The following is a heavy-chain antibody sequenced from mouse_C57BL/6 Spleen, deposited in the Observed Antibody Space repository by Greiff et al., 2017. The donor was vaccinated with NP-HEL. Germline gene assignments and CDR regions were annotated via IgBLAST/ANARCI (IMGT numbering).Heavy chain of an antibody. J-gene: IGHJ4*01. V-gene: IGHV1-76*01. D-gene: IGHD1-1*01. CDR2: IYPGSGNT. CDR3: ARDSYYGSRYVEAMDY. CDR1: GYTFTDYY. Sequence: VQLQQSGAELVRPGASVKLSCKASGYTFTDYYINWVKQRPGQGLEWIARIYPGSGNTYYNEKFKGKATLTAEKSSSTAYMQLSSLTSEDSAVYFCARDSYYGSRYVEAMDYWGQGTSVTVSS.